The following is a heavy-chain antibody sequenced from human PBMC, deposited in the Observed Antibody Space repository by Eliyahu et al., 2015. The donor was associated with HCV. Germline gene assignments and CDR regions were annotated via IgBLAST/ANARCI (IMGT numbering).Heavy chain of an antibody. CDR2: IYYGGST. D-gene: IGHD6-13*01. V-gene: IGHV4-59*01. CDR3: ARDLTTYSSSWYFGLDP. J-gene: IGHJ5*02. Sequence: IGYIYYGGSTNYNPSLKSRVTISLDTSKNQFSLKLSSVTAADTAVYYCARDLTTYSSSWYFGLDPWGQGTLVTVSS.